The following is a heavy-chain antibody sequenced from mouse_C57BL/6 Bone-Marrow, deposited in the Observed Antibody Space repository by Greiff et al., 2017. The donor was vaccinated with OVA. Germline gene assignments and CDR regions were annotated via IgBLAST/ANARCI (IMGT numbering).Heavy chain of an antibody. V-gene: IGHV1-26*01. D-gene: IGHD1-1*01. Sequence: EVQLQQSGPELVKPGASVKISCKASGYTFTDYYMNWVKQSHGKSLEWIGDINPNNGGTSYNQKFKGKATLTVDKSSSTAYMELRSLTSEDSAVYYCARWSGSSPWYFDVWGTGTTVTVSS. J-gene: IGHJ1*03. CDR2: INPNNGGT. CDR1: GYTFTDYY. CDR3: ARWSGSSPWYFDV.